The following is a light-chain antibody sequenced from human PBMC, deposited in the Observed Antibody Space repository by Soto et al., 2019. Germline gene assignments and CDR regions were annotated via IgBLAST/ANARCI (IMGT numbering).Light chain of an antibody. CDR2: GAS. V-gene: IGKV3-20*01. Sequence: EIVLTQSPGTLSLSPGERATLSCRASQSVSSSYLAWYQQKPGQAPRLLIYGASRRATAIPDRFSGSGSGTDFTLTISSLEPEDFAVYYCQQYGSSPMTFGQGTKVDIK. CDR1: QSVSSSY. CDR3: QQYGSSPMT. J-gene: IGKJ1*01.